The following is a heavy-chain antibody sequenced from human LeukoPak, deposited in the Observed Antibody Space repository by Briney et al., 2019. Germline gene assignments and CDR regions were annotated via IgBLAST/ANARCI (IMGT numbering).Heavy chain of an antibody. CDR1: GFTFGDYY. CDR3: ARASSTSAVPWNFGVFPH. D-gene: IGHD3-16*01. V-gene: IGHV3-20*04. Sequence: GGSLRLSCATSGFTFGDYYTRWVRQIPGKGLEWVSGINWNAVRTDYADSVKGRFTISRDNTESSLHLQMNSLRVEDTALYYCARASSTSAVPWNFGVFPHWGPRPLVIVSS. CDR2: INWNAVRT. J-gene: IGHJ4*02.